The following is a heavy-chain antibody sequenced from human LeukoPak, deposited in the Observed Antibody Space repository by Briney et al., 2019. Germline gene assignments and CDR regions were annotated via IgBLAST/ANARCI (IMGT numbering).Heavy chain of an antibody. J-gene: IGHJ6*03. D-gene: IGHD2-15*01. Sequence: PETLSLTCPLSSGSLSTFYWRWIRQPPGKGLEWIGYILYSGSTNYNPSLKSRVPISVETSKSHFSLKLTSVTAADTAVYYCARVAATGGIYYYGYMDVWGKRTTVTISS. CDR3: ARVAATGGIYYYGYMDV. CDR1: SGSLSTFY. V-gene: IGHV4-59*01. CDR2: ILYSGST.